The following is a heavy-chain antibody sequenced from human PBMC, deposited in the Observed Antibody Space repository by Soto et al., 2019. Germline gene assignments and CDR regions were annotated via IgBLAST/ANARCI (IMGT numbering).Heavy chain of an antibody. J-gene: IGHJ6*03. V-gene: IGHV4-39*01. Sequence: TLSLTCTVSGGDVTSRRYYWAWIRQTPGKGLEWIATIYYGGSTYYSASLKSRVTISIDTSKNQFSLKMTSVTAADTAVYFCATMEPHNDFWSANYYFAYWGQGTLVTVSSGKPHLQMNSLRAEDTAVYYCARDRVVAPYTSFYYYMDVWGKGTTVTVSS. CDR2: IYYGGST. CDR1: GGDVTSRRYY. CDR3: ATMEPHNDFWSANYYFAYWGQGTLVTVSSGKPHLQMNSLRAEDTAVYYCARDRVVAPYTSFYYYMDV. D-gene: IGHD3-3*01.